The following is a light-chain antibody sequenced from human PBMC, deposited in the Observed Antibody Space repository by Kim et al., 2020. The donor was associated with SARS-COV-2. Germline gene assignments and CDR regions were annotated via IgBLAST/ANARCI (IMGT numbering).Light chain of an antibody. CDR1: QSVRSSY. Sequence: EIVLTQSPGTLSLSPGERATLSCRASQSVRSSYLAWYQQKAGQAPRLLIYGASSRAAGTPDRFSGSGSGTDFTLTISRLEPEDFAVYYCQQYGSSPGTFGQGTKVEIK. CDR3: QQYGSSPGT. J-gene: IGKJ1*01. V-gene: IGKV3-20*01. CDR2: GAS.